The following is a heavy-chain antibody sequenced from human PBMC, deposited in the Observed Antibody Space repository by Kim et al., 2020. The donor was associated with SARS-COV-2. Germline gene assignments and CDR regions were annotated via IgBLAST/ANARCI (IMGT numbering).Heavy chain of an antibody. CDR2: SGSTK. D-gene: IGHD1-26*01. Sequence: SGSTKYSAASVKGRFTISRDNAKNSLYLQMNSPRAEDTAVYYCARGKGGYWGQGTLVTVSS. CDR3: ARGKGGY. J-gene: IGHJ4*02. V-gene: IGHV3-48*03.